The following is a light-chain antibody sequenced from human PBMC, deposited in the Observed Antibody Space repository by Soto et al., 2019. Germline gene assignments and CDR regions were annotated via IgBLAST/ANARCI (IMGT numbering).Light chain of an antibody. J-gene: IGLJ2*01. CDR1: SSDVGGYKY. CDR2: EVS. Sequence: QSVLTQPASVSGSPGQSITISCTGTSSDVGGYKYVSWYQQHPGKAPKLIIHEVSSRPSGVSSRFSGSKSGNTASLTISGLQAEDEADYYCSSYTGSATLVFGVGTKLTVL. CDR3: SSYTGSATLV. V-gene: IGLV2-14*01.